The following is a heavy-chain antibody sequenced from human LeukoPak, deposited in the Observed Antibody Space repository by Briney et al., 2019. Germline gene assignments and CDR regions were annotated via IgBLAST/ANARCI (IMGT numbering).Heavy chain of an antibody. CDR3: ARADCSSTSCYELDY. Sequence: GGSLRLSCAGSGFTFSDYYMSWIRQAPGKGLEWVSYISSSDSTIYYTDSVKGRFTISRVNAKNSLYLQMNSLRADDTAVYYCARADCSSTSCYELDYWGQGTLVTVSS. V-gene: IGHV3-11*04. CDR1: GFTFSDYY. CDR2: ISSSDSTI. D-gene: IGHD2-2*01. J-gene: IGHJ4*02.